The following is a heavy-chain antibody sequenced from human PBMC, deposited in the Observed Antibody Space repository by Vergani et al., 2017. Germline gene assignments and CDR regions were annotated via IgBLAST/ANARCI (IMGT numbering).Heavy chain of an antibody. J-gene: IGHJ4*02. CDR3: ARKNPYGLAHVDF. V-gene: IGHV4-38-2*01. D-gene: IGHD3-10*01. CDR1: GYSVGSGYY. CDR2: VHRNGNT. Sequence: QVDLQESGPGLVKSSETLSLNCAVSGYSVGSGYYWGWIRQPPGRGLEWIGCVHRNGNTYYTSFLRSRATISRDTSKNQFSRRLTSVTAADTAVYYCARKNPYGLAHVDFWGRGVLVTVSA.